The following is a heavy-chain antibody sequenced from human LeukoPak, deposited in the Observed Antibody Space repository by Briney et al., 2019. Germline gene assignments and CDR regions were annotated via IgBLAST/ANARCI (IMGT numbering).Heavy chain of an antibody. CDR1: GFTFSSYW. J-gene: IGHJ4*02. CDR3: AKYAAATDPWAY. Sequence: GGSLRLSCAAPGFTFSSYWMSWVPQAPGKGLEWVANIKQDGSEKYYVDSVKGRFTISRDNAKNTLYLQMNSLRAEDTAVYYCAKYAAATDPWAYWGQGTLVTVSS. CDR2: IKQDGSEK. V-gene: IGHV3-7*03. D-gene: IGHD1-26*01.